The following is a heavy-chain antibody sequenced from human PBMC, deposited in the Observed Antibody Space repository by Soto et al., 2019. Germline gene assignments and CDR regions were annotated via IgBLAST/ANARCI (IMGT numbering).Heavy chain of an antibody. CDR3: ARSRNYGLAYYYGMDV. J-gene: IGHJ6*02. CDR1: GGTFSSYA. CDR2: IIPIIGTA. D-gene: IGHD1-7*01. Sequence: QVQLVQSGAEVKKPGSSVKVSCKASGGTFSSYAISWVRQAPGRGLEWMGGIIPIIGTANYAQKFKGRVTITEDDSTSTAYMELSSLGSEDTAVYYCARSRNYGLAYYYGMDVWGQGTTVTVSS. V-gene: IGHV1-69*01.